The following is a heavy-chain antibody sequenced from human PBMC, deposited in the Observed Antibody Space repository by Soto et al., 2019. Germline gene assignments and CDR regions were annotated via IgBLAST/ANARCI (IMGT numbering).Heavy chain of an antibody. V-gene: IGHV1-46*01. Sequence: ASVKVSCKASGYTFTSYYMHWVRQAPGQGLEWMGIINPSGGSTSYAQKFQGRITITADESTSTAYMELSGLTSEDTAIYYCARDVSSDTTGFRGYDLWGQGTQVTVSS. D-gene: IGHD3-10*01. CDR3: ARDVSSDTTGFRGYDL. CDR1: GYTFTSYY. J-gene: IGHJ4*02. CDR2: INPSGGST.